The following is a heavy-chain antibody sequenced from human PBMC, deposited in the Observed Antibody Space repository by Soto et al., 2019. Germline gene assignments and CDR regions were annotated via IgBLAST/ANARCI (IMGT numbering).Heavy chain of an antibody. D-gene: IGHD3-22*01. CDR2: IYYSGST. CDR1: GGSISSGGYY. CDR3: ARGTTMTEENDAFDI. Sequence: SETLSLTCTVSGGSISSGGYYWSWIRQHPGKGLEWIGYIYYSGSTYYNPSLKSRVTISVDTSKNQFSLKLSSVTAADTAVYYCARGTTMTEENDAFDIWGQGTMVTVSS. J-gene: IGHJ3*02. V-gene: IGHV4-31*03.